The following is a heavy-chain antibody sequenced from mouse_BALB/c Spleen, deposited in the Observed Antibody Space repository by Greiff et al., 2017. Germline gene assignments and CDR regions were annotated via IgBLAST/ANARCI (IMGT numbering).Heavy chain of an antibody. CDR3: TREDITTVVAPYAMDY. J-gene: IGHJ4*01. D-gene: IGHD1-1*01. Sequence: VQLKESGTVLARPGASVKMSCKASGYTFTSYWMHWVKQRPGQGLEWIGAIYPGNSDTSYNQKFKGKAKLTAVTSTSTAYMELSSLTNEDSAVYYCTREDITTVVAPYAMDYWGQGTSVTVSS. V-gene: IGHV1-5*01. CDR1: GYTFTSYW. CDR2: IYPGNSDT.